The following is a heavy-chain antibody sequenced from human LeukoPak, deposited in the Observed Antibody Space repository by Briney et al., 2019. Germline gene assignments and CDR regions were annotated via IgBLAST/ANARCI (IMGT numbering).Heavy chain of an antibody. CDR1: GFTFSSYG. CDR3: AKDSYYDFWSGYYIRGGGGFDY. D-gene: IGHD3-3*01. Sequence: GGSLRLSCAASGFTFSSYGMHWVRQAPGKGREWVAFIRYDGSNKYYADSVKGRFTISRDNSKNTLYLQMNSLRAEDTAVYYSAKDSYYDFWSGYYIRGGGGFDYWGQGTLVTVSS. J-gene: IGHJ4*02. CDR2: IRYDGSNK. V-gene: IGHV3-30*02.